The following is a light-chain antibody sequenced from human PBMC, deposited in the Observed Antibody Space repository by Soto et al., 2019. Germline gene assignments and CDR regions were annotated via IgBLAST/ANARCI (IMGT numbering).Light chain of an antibody. CDR3: SSYTSSSTYV. CDR2: EVS. V-gene: IGLV2-14*01. J-gene: IGLJ1*01. Sequence: QSALTQPASVSGSPGQSITISCTGTSSDVGGYNYVSWYQQHPGKAPKLMIYEVSNRPSGVSNSFSGSKSGNTASLTISGLQAEYEADYYCSSYTSSSTYVFGTGTKLTVL. CDR1: SSDVGGYNY.